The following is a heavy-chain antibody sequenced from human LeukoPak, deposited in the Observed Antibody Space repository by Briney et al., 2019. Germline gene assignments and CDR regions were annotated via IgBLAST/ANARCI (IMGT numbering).Heavy chain of an antibody. V-gene: IGHV4-39*07. CDR2: IYYSGRT. J-gene: IGHJ4*02. D-gene: IGHD3-22*01. CDR3: ARAPHSSDNYYDPYFDY. CDR1: GGSIRSSSYY. Sequence: SETLSLTCTVSGGSIRSSSYYWGWIRQPPGKGLEWIGSIYYSGRTYYNPSLKSRVTISSDTSKNQFSLKLSSVTAADTAVYYCARAPHSSDNYYDPYFDYWGQGTLVTVSS.